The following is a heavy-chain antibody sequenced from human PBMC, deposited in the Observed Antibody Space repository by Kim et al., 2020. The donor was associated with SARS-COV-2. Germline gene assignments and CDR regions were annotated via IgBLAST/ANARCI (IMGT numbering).Heavy chain of an antibody. CDR2: IYYSGST. CDR3: ARLPVAGPSPYFDY. CDR1: GGSISSSSYY. Sequence: SETLSLTCTVSGGSISSSSYYWGWIRQPPGKGLEWIGSIYYSGSTYYNPSLKSRVTISVDTSKNQFSLKLSSVTAADTAVYYCARLPVAGPSPYFDYWGQGTLVTVSS. J-gene: IGHJ4*02. V-gene: IGHV4-39*01. D-gene: IGHD6-19*01.